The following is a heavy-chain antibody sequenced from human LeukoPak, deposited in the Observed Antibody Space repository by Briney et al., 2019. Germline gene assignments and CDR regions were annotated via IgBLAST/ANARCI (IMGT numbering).Heavy chain of an antibody. CDR2: IIPIFGTA. V-gene: IGHV1-69*06. D-gene: IGHD3-10*01. Sequence: SVKVSCKASGGTFSSYASSWVRQAPGQGLDWMGGIIPIFGTANYAQKFQGRVTITADTSTSTAYMELSSLRSEDTAVYYCASTGSLVRGVTAYWGQGTLVTVSS. J-gene: IGHJ4*02. CDR3: ASTGSLVRGVTAY. CDR1: GGTFSSYA.